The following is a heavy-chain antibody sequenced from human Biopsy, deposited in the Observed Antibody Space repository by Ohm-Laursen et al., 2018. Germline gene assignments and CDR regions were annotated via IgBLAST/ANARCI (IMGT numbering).Heavy chain of an antibody. CDR3: ARVSRSIYDSTFDSFNI. J-gene: IGHJ3*02. V-gene: IGHV4-59*01. D-gene: IGHD3-22*01. CDR1: GGSFSTYY. CDR2: IDYRGST. Sequence: TLSLTCSVSGGSFSTYYWTWIRQPPGKGLEWIACIDYRGSTNYNPSLKSRVSISIDTSKNQLSLRLNSVTAADTAVYYCARVSRSIYDSTFDSFNIWGPGTMVTVS.